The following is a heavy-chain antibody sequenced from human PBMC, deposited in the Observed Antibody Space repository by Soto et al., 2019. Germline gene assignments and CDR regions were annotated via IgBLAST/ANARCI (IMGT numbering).Heavy chain of an antibody. CDR3: ARNCGGDCYDSDAFDI. Sequence: LRLSCAASGFTFSSYIMNWVRQAPVKGLEWVSSISSSSSYIYYADSVKGRFTISRDNAKNSLYLQMNSLRAEDTAVYYCARNCGGDCYDSDAFDIWGQGTMVTVSS. CDR1: GFTFSSYI. J-gene: IGHJ3*02. D-gene: IGHD2-21*02. V-gene: IGHV3-21*01. CDR2: ISSSSSYI.